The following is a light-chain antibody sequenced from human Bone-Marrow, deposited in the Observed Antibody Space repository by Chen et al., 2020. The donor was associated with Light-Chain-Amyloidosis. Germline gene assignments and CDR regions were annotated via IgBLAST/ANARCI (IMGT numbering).Light chain of an antibody. CDR2: RDT. J-gene: IGLJ2*01. CDR1: DLPTKY. Sequence: SYELTQPPSVSVSPGQTARITCSGDDLPTKYAYWYQQKPGQAPVLVIHRDTERPSGIAERVSGSSSWTTATLTISVVQAEDEADYHCQSADSSGTDEVIFGGGTKLTV. CDR3: QSADSSGTDEVI. V-gene: IGLV3-25*03.